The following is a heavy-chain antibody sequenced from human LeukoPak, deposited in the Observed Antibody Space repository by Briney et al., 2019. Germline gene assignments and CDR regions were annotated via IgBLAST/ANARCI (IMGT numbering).Heavy chain of an antibody. CDR1: GFRFGSYA. D-gene: IGHD2-15*01. J-gene: IGHJ4*02. CDR3: AKGFGDSCYSGVEY. V-gene: IGHV3-23*01. CDR2: ISGAGGDT. Sequence: GGSLRLSCAASGFRFGSYAMSWVRQAPGKGLEWVSVISGAGGDTYYADSVKGRFTISRDTSKNTLYLQMNSVRAEDTAVYYCAKGFGDSCYSGVEYWGQGTLVTVSP.